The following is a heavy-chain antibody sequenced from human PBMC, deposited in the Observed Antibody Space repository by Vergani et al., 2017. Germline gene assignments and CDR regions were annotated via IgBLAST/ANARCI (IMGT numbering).Heavy chain of an antibody. V-gene: IGHV3-53*05. CDR1: GFTVSSNY. J-gene: IGHJ4*02. CDR3: ARSKIPIAAAGNFDY. CDR2: IYSGGST. D-gene: IGHD6-13*01. Sequence: EVQLVETGGGLIQPGGSLRLSCAASGFTVSSNYMSWVRQAPGKGLEWVSVIYSGGSTYYADSVKGRFTISRDNSKNTLYLQMNSLRAEDTAVYYCARSKIPIAAAGNFDYWGQGTLVTVSS.